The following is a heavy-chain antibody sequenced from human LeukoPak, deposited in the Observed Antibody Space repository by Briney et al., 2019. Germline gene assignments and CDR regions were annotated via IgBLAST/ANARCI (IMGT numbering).Heavy chain of an antibody. D-gene: IGHD3-22*01. CDR2: IYTSGST. CDR3: AREGHDYYDSSGYYGRNWFDP. Sequence: SQTLSLTCTVSGGSISSGSYYWSWIRQPAGKGLEWIGRIYTSGSTNYNPSLKSRVTISVDTSKNRLSLKLSSVTAADTAVYYCAREGHDYYDSSGYYGRNWFDPWGQGTLVTVSS. V-gene: IGHV4-61*02. CDR1: GGSISSGSYY. J-gene: IGHJ5*02.